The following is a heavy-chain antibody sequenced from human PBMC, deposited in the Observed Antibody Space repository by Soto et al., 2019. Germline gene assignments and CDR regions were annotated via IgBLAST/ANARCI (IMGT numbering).Heavy chain of an antibody. CDR3: AIYRPDNNWDSLDA. CDR1: GGSINSRTSY. V-gene: IGHV4-39*07. Sequence: QLRLQESGPGLVRPSEPLAITCTVSGGSINSRTSYWGWIRQSPGKGLEWIRSMSYTGTTDDKSLPKSRATVSVDTSKTPSSLKLNSVTSSAAGMYSLAIYRPDNNWDSLDAWAQGLLVTVS. CDR2: MSYTGTT. D-gene: IGHD1-1*01. J-gene: IGHJ1*01.